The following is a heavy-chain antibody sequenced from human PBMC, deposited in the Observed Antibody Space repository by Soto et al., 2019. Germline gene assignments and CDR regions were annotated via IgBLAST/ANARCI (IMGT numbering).Heavy chain of an antibody. J-gene: IGHJ6*02. Sequence: PATQSLTWSVLGLSYRDYNGTMVRKPPGQGLEWIVEINHCGTTIYTPSLKSRVTISIDTSKMRFSLRLTSVTATDTAVYYCACFKMQDSRLRPYYASDAWGHGPMVTLT. V-gene: IGHV4-34*01. CDR3: ACFKMQDSRLRPYYASDA. CDR1: GLSYRDYN. D-gene: IGHD3-3*01. CDR2: INHCGTT.